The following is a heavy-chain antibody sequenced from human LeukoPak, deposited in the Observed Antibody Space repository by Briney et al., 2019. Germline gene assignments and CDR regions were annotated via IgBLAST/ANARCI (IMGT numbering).Heavy chain of an antibody. Sequence: GRSLRLSCAASGFTFSSYGMHWVRQAPGKGLEWVAVISYDGSIKYYADSVKGRFTISRDNSKNTLYLQMNSLRAEDTAVYYCAKSGDTAMVTQDYYYYYYMDVWGKGTTVTVSS. CDR3: AKSGDTAMVTQDYYYYYYMDV. CDR2: ISYDGSIK. J-gene: IGHJ6*03. V-gene: IGHV3-30*18. CDR1: GFTFSSYG. D-gene: IGHD5-18*01.